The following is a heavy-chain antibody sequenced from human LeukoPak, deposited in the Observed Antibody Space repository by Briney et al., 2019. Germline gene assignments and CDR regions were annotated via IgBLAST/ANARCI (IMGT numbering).Heavy chain of an antibody. J-gene: IGHJ4*02. CDR3: ARDNYYDSSGYRFL. CDR1: GGSISNGDHY. Sequence: PSETLSLTCTVSGGSISNGDHYWSWIRQHPGKGLEWIGHIYYSGSTYYNPSLKSRVTISVDTSKNQFSLKLSSVTAADTAVYYCARDNYYDSSGYRFLWGQGTLVTVSS. V-gene: IGHV4-30-4*08. CDR2: IYYSGST. D-gene: IGHD3-22*01.